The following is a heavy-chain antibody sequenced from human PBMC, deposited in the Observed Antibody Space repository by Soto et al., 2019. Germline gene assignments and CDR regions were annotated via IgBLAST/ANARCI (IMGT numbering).Heavy chain of an antibody. V-gene: IGHV4-30-4*01. CDR2: IHYSGSI. D-gene: IGHD2-21*02. CDR3: AREDDGGDRDYYGLDV. J-gene: IGHJ6*02. Sequence: QVQLQESGPGLVRPSQTLSLTCTVSGGSISTDDYHWTWIRQAPGKGLERSGYIHYSGSIQFNPSLQSRVCMSVDTSKNLFSLKLSSVTAADTALYFCAREDDGGDRDYYGLDVWGQGTTVTVSS. CDR1: GGSISTDDYH.